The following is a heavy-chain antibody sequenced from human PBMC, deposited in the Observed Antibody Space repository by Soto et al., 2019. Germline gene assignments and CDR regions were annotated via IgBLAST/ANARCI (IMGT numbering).Heavy chain of an antibody. D-gene: IGHD1-7*01. Sequence: QVQRVQSGAEVKKPGSSVKVSCKASGGTFSSYAISWVRQAPGQGLEWMGGIIPIFVTANYAQKFQGRVTITADESTSTAYMELSSLISEDKALYYCARDRGYIWNYRWFDPWGQGTLVTVYS. CDR3: ARDRGYIWNYRWFDP. CDR1: GGTFSSYA. V-gene: IGHV1-69*12. CDR2: IIPIFVTA. J-gene: IGHJ5*02.